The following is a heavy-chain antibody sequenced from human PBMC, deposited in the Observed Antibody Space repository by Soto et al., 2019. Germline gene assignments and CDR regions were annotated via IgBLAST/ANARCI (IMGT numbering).Heavy chain of an antibody. J-gene: IGHJ6*02. CDR3: AKGQGHYDFWSGYYFYYGMDV. CDR1: GFTFSSYA. D-gene: IGHD3-3*01. Sequence: GGSLRLSCAASGFTFSSYAMSWVRQAPGKGLEWVSAISGSGGSTYYADSVKGRFTISRDNSKNTLYLQMNSLRAEDTAVYYCAKGQGHYDFWSGYYFYYGMDVWGQGTTVTVSS. CDR2: ISGSGGST. V-gene: IGHV3-23*01.